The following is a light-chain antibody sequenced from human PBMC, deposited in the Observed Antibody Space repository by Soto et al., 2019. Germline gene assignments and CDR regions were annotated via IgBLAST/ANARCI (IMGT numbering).Light chain of an antibody. J-gene: IGKJ1*01. Sequence: IGLTQSPATLSVYTGERATLSCRASQSVSSSYLAWYQQKPGQAPRLLIYGASSRATGIPDRFSGGGCGTEITLTISSLQPEDFATYYCLRHQYCPWTFGQGTKVDIK. V-gene: IGKV3-20*01. CDR3: LRHQYCPWT. CDR2: GAS. CDR1: QSVSSSY.